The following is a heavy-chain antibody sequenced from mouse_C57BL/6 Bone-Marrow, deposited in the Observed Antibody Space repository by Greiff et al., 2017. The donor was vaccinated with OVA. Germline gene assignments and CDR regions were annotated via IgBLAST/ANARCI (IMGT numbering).Heavy chain of an antibody. CDR3: TTDSPRYLDD. CDR1: GFNIKDDY. CDR2: IDPENGDT. Sequence: EVQLQQSGAELVRPGASVKLSCTASGFNIKDDYMHWVKQRPEQGLEWIGWIDPENGDTEYASKFQGTATITADTSSNTAYLQLSSLTSEDTAVYYCTTDSPRYLDDWGQGTTLTVSS. V-gene: IGHV14-4*01. J-gene: IGHJ2*01. D-gene: IGHD2-12*01.